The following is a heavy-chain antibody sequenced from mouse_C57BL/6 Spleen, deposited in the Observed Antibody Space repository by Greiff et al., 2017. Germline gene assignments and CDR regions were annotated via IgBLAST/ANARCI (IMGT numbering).Heavy chain of an antibody. CDR1: GYTFTSYW. V-gene: IGHV1-69*01. Sequence: VQLQQPGAELVMPGASVKLSCKASGYTFTSYWMHWVKQRPGQGLEWIGEIDPSDSYTNYNQKFKGKSTLTVDKSSSTAYMQLSSLTSEDSAVYYCARAKYYYVSRNFDYWGQGTTLTVSS. D-gene: IGHD1-1*01. CDR3: ARAKYYYVSRNFDY. J-gene: IGHJ2*01. CDR2: IDPSDSYT.